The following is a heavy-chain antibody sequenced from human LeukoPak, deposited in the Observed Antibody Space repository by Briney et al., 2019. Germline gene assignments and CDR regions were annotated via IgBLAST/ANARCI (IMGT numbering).Heavy chain of an antibody. CDR1: GGSFSGYY. Sequence: SETLSLTCAVYGGSFSGYYWSWIRQPPGKGLEWIGEINHSGSTNYDPSLKSRVTISVDTSKNQFSLKLSSVTAADTAVYYCARERGIAVANAFDIRGQGTMVTVSS. CDR3: ARERGIAVANAFDI. J-gene: IGHJ3*02. CDR2: INHSGST. V-gene: IGHV4-34*01. D-gene: IGHD6-19*01.